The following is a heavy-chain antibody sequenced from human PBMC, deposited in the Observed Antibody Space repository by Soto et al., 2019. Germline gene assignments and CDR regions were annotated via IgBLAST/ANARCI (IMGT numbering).Heavy chain of an antibody. CDR1: GDSVSSNSAG. D-gene: IGHD3-3*01. Sequence: SQTLSLTCAITGDSVSSNSAGWSWVRQSPSRGLEWLGRTYYRSKWYYEYAVSVRGRITINPDTSKNQFSLKLSSVTAADTAVYYCARGRRYDFWSGYWNWFDPWGQGTLVTVSS. CDR3: ARGRRYDFWSGYWNWFDP. J-gene: IGHJ5*02. CDR2: TYYRSKWYY. V-gene: IGHV6-1*01.